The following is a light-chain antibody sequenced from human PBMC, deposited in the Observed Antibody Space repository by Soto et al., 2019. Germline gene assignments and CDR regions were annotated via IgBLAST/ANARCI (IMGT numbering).Light chain of an antibody. CDR1: QTVTSNY. CDR3: HQYGSSAWT. Sequence: EIVLTQSPGTLSLSPGERATLSCGASQTVTSNYLAWYQQKPGQAPRLLIYAASSRATGIADRFRGSGSGRDFTLTISRLEPEDFAVYYCHQYGSSAWTFGQGTKVDIK. V-gene: IGKV3-20*01. J-gene: IGKJ1*01. CDR2: AAS.